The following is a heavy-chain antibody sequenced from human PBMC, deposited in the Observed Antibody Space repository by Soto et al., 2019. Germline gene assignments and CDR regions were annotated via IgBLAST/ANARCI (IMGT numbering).Heavy chain of an antibody. CDR1: GFTFRTDW. CDR3: ARDGSTSWYSYDYHGMDV. J-gene: IGHJ6*02. D-gene: IGHD5-18*01. V-gene: IGHV3-7*05. Sequence: EVQLVESGGGLVQTGGSLRLSCAASGFTFRTDWLSWVRQVPGKGLERVANINLDGSEKNYVASVKGRFTIPSDNARNSLYLQMSSLRAEDTAVYYCARDGSTSWYSYDYHGMDVWGQGTTVTVSS. CDR2: INLDGSEK.